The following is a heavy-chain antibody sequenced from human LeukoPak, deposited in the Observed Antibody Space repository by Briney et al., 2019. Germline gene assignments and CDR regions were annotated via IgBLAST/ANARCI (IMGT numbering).Heavy chain of an antibody. CDR2: ISISSTTI. J-gene: IGHJ4*02. V-gene: IGHV3-48*01. D-gene: IGHD3-16*01. CDR1: GFTFSSSS. CDR3: AREGEYYFDY. Sequence: TGGSLRLSCVASGFTFSSSSMNWVRQAPGKGLEWVSYISISSTTIYYADSVKGRFTISRDNAKNSLYLQMNSLRAEDTAVYYCAREGEYYFDYWGQGTLVTVSS.